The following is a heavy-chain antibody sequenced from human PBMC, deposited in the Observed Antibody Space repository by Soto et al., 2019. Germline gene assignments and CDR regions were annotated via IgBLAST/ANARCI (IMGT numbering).Heavy chain of an antibody. CDR1: GFTVSNNY. CDR2: IYSGGVT. J-gene: IGHJ4*02. V-gene: IGHV3-66*01. D-gene: IGHD4-17*01. CDR3: AKRGTTVITSLWY. Sequence: EVQLVESGGGLVQPGGSLRLSCAASGFTVSNNYMCWVRQAPGKGLEWVSLIYSGGVTHFADSVRGRFTISRDNSRNTLFLQMNSLRAADTAVYYWAKRGTTVITSLWYWGQGTLVTVSS.